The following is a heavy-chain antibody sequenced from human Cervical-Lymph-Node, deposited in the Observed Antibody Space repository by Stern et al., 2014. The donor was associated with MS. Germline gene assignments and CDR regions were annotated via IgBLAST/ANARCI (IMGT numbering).Heavy chain of an antibody. CDR3: TSGGVLAANSFDN. V-gene: IGHV3-73*02. CDR2: IRSKLNNYAT. J-gene: IGHJ4*02. CDR1: GFIFSGSA. D-gene: IGHD3-3*02. Sequence: EVQLVESGGGLVQPGGSLKLSCAASGFIFSGSAMHWVRQASGGGLEWVGRIRSKLNNYATTYAASVQGRFTISRDDSKNTAYLQMNSLKTEDTALYYCTSGGVLAANSFDNWGQGTLVTVSS.